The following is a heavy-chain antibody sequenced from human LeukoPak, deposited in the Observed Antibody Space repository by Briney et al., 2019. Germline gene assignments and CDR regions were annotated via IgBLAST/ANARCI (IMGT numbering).Heavy chain of an antibody. CDR3: ARGSGSYPYYFDY. CDR1: GYTFTDYY. V-gene: IGHV1-2*02. Sequence: ASVKVSCKASGYTFTDYYIHWVRQAPGQGLEWMGWINPNSGGTNYVQKFQGRVTMTRDTPISTAYMELSRLRSDDTAVYYCARGSGSYPYYFDYWGQGTLVTVSS. J-gene: IGHJ4*02. CDR2: INPNSGGT. D-gene: IGHD1-26*01.